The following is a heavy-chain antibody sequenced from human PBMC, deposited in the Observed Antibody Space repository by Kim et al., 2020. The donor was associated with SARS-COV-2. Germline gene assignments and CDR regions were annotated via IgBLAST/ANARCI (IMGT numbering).Heavy chain of an antibody. J-gene: IGHJ4*02. D-gene: IGHD4-17*01. Sequence: YYGDSVKGRFTISRDTAKNSLYLQMYSLRVEDTAVYYCARDYYGDYALDYWGQGTLITVSS. V-gene: IGHV3-48*01. CDR3: ARDYYGDYALDY.